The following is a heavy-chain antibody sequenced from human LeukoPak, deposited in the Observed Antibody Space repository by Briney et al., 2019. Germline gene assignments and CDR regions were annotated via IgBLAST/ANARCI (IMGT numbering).Heavy chain of an antibody. CDR1: GVSISSGGYY. CDR3: ARDPRGAGRAVRNWYFDL. V-gene: IGHV4-31*03. Sequence: SQTLSLTCTVSGVSISSGGYYWRWLRQHPGKGLEWIVYIYYSGSTYYNPSLKSRVTISVDTSKNQFSLKLSSVTAADTAVYYCARDPRGAGRAVRNWYFDLWGRGTLVTVSS. D-gene: IGHD3-10*01. J-gene: IGHJ2*01. CDR2: IYYSGST.